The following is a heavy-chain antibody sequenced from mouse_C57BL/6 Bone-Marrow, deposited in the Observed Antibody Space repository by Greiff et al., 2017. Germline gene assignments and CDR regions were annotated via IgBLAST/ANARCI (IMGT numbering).Heavy chain of an antibody. CDR3: ASPLYYGSSYWYFDV. J-gene: IGHJ1*03. CDR2: IDPSDSYT. CDR1: GYTFTSYW. Sequence: QVQLQQPGAELVRPGTSVKLSCKASGYTFTSYWMHWVKQRPGKGLEWIGVIDPSDSYTNYNQKFKGKATLTVDTSSSTAYMQLSSLTSEDSAVYYCASPLYYGSSYWYFDVWCTGTTVTVSS. V-gene: IGHV1-59*01. D-gene: IGHD1-1*01.